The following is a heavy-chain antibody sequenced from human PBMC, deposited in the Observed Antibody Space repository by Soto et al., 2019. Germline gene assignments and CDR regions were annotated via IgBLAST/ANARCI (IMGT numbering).Heavy chain of an antibody. Sequence: PSETLSLTCALYGGSFSGYYWSWIRQPPGKGLEWIGEINHSGSTNYNPSLKSRVTISVDTSKNQFSLKLSSVTAADTAVYYCARGGSSSWYPYYGIDVWGQGTTVTVS. J-gene: IGHJ6*02. V-gene: IGHV4-34*01. CDR1: GGSFSGYY. D-gene: IGHD6-13*01. CDR2: INHSGST. CDR3: ARGGSSSWYPYYGIDV.